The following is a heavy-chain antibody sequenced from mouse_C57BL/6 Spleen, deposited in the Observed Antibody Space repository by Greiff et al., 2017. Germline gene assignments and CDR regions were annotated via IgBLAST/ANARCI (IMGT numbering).Heavy chain of an antibody. CDR1: GFSLTSYA. Sequence: VQLQQSGPGLVAPSQSLSITCTVSGFSLTSYAISWVRQPPGKGLEWLGVIWTGGGTNYNSALKSRLRISKNNSNSQGFLKMNSLQTDYTARYYCDRRDSSGYEAYWGQGTLVTVSA. J-gene: IGHJ3*01. CDR3: DRRDSSGYEAY. V-gene: IGHV2-9-1*01. CDR2: IWTGGGT. D-gene: IGHD3-2*02.